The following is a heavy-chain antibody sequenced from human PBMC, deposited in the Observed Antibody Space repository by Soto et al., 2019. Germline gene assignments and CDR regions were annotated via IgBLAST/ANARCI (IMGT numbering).Heavy chain of an antibody. CDR1: GFTFSNGW. Sequence: EVQLLESGGGLVKPGGSLRLSCAASGFTFSNGWMSWVRQAPGKGLQWVGRIKSEIAGGTADYSAPVKGRFTISRDDSKDTLYLQMNSLKTEDTAVYYCTTDSTQTFCDGGPCYSLQTKTHDSWGQGTLVTVSS. CDR3: TTDSTQTFCDGGPCYSLQTKTHDS. J-gene: IGHJ5*02. CDR2: IKSEIAGGTA. D-gene: IGHD2-15*01. V-gene: IGHV3-15*01.